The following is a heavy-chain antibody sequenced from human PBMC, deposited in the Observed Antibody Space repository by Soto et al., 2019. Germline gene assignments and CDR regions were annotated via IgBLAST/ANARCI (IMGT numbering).Heavy chain of an antibody. J-gene: IGHJ6*03. CDR1: GVSFSGYY. V-gene: IGHV4-34*01. D-gene: IGHD2-15*01. Sequence: SEPLSLTGSVFGVSFSGYYWIWIRQPPGKGLEWMGEINHSGRTNYNPYLKSRVTIYVDTSKNKFSLKLSSVTAAVTAVYYCARGATYCSGGSCYPPHYYMDVWGKGTTVTVSS. CDR3: ARGATYCSGGSCYPPHYYMDV. CDR2: INHSGRT.